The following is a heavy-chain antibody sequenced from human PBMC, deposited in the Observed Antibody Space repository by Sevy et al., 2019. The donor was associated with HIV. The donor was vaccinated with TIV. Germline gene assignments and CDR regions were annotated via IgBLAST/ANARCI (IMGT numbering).Heavy chain of an antibody. CDR3: ARGEQVGATLSRCNWFDP. J-gene: IGHJ5*02. CDR2: IIPILGIA. Sequence: ASVKVSCKASGGTFSSYAISWVRQAPGQGLEWMGGIIPILGIANYAQKFQGRVTITADKSTSTAYMELSSLRSEDTAVYYCARGEQVGATLSRCNWFDPWGQGTLVTVSS. D-gene: IGHD1-26*01. CDR1: GGTFSSYA. V-gene: IGHV1-69*10.